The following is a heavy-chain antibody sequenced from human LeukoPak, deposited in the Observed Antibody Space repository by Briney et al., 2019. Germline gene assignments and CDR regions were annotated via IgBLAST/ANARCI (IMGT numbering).Heavy chain of an antibody. V-gene: IGHV3-7*01. CDR2: IKRDGSEK. CDR3: ARGAEGIAAADSNFDY. D-gene: IGHD6-13*01. J-gene: IGHJ4*02. Sequence: GGSLRLSCAASGFTFSTYWMSWVRQAPGKGLEWVANIKRDGSEKYSVDSVKGRFTISRDNAKNSLYLQMNSLRAEDTAVYYCARGAEGIAAADSNFDYWGQGTLVTVSS. CDR1: GFTFSTYW.